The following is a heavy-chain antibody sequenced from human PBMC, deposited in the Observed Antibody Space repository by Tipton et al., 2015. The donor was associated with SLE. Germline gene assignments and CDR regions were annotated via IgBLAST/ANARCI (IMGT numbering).Heavy chain of an antibody. D-gene: IGHD3-10*01. Sequence: SLRLSRKASGFAFSSYAMTWVRQAPGKGLEWVSVMYSGGRIHYGDSVKGRFTISRDNSKSTLYLQMNSLRIDDTAVYYCAKTLFGDYGDHWGQGTLVTVSS. V-gene: IGHV3-23*03. J-gene: IGHJ4*02. CDR2: MYSGGRI. CDR1: GFAFSSYA. CDR3: AKTLFGDYGDH.